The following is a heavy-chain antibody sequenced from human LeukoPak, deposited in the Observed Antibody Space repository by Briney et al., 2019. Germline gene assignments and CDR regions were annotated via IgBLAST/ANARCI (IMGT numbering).Heavy chain of an antibody. D-gene: IGHD2-15*01. V-gene: IGHV1-2*02. CDR2: INPNSGGT. Sequence: GASVKVSCKASGYTFTSYGISWVRQAPGQGLEWMGWINPNSGGTNYAQKFQGRVTMTRDTSISTAYMELSRLRSDDTAVYYCAKAPVTSCRGAFCYPFDYWGQGTLVTVSS. CDR3: AKAPVTSCRGAFCYPFDY. J-gene: IGHJ4*02. CDR1: GYTFTSYG.